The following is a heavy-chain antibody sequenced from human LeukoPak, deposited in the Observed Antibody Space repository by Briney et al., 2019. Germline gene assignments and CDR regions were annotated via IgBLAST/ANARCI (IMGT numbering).Heavy chain of an antibody. D-gene: IGHD6-13*01. CDR1: GFTFSSYW. Sequence: GGSLRLSCAASGFTFSSYWMSWVRQAPGKGLEWVANIKQDGSEKYYVDSVKGRFTISRDNAKNSLYLQVNSLRAEDTAVYYCAREAAARRGAFDIWGQGTMVTVSS. J-gene: IGHJ3*02. CDR3: AREAAARRGAFDI. V-gene: IGHV3-7*01. CDR2: IKQDGSEK.